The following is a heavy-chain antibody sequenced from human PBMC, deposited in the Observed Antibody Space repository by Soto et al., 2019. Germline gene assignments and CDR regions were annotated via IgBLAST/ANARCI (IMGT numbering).Heavy chain of an antibody. CDR3: ARDRAAHPYYYYYGMDV. V-gene: IGHV4-59*01. Sequence: TSETLSLTCTVSGGSISSYYWSWIRQPPGKGLEWIGYIYYSGSTNYNPSLKSRVTISVDTSKNQFSLKLSSVTAADTAVYYCARDRAAHPYYYYYGMDVWGQGTTVTVSS. CDR2: IYYSGST. D-gene: IGHD6-6*01. CDR1: GGSISSYY. J-gene: IGHJ6*02.